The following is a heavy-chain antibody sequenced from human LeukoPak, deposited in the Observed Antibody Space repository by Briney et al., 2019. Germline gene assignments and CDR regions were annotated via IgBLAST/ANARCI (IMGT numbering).Heavy chain of an antibody. Sequence: GGSLRLSCAASGFTFNTYAMSWVRQAPGKGLEWISAISGSGGSTYYADSVKGRFTISRDNSKNTLYLQIHSLRAEDTAVYYCAKGKGSSSSSIDWWGQGTLVTDSS. CDR2: ISGSGGST. CDR3: AKGKGSSSSSIDW. CDR1: GFTFNTYA. D-gene: IGHD6-6*01. J-gene: IGHJ4*02. V-gene: IGHV3-23*01.